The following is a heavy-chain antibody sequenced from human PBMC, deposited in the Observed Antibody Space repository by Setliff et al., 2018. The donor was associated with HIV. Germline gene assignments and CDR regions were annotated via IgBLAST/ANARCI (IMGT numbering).Heavy chain of an antibody. J-gene: IGHJ4*02. CDR2: INYSGTT. CDR1: GASLSGYY. Sequence: PSETLSLTCAVYGASLSGYYWSWIRQPPGKGLEWIGEINYSGTTNYNPSLKSRVTISVDTSKNQFSLKLSSVTAADTAVYYCARLSLSLVRGIINSGDRFFDYWGQGSQVTVSS. D-gene: IGHD3-10*01. V-gene: IGHV4-34*01. CDR3: ARLSLSLVRGIINSGDRFFDY.